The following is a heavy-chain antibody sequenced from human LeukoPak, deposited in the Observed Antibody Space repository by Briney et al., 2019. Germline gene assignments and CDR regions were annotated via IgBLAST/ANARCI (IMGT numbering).Heavy chain of an antibody. V-gene: IGHV3-66*01. D-gene: IGHD4-17*01. J-gene: IGHJ4*02. CDR1: GVTVSSSY. Sequence: PGGSLRLSCAVSGVTVSSSYMNWVRQAPGKGLEWVSVMYSGGSTYYSDSVRGRFTISRDSSKNMLFLQMNSLRVEDTAVYYCAGEYGTVTPRYFDSWGQGTLVTVSS. CDR2: MYSGGST. CDR3: AGEYGTVTPRYFDS.